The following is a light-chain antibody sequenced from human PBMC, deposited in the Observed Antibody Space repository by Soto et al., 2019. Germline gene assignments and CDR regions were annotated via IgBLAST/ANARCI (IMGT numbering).Light chain of an antibody. CDR3: GTWDSSLSVVV. V-gene: IGLV1-51*01. J-gene: IGLJ2*01. Sequence: QSVLTQPPSVSAAPGQKVTISCSGSNSNIGSNYVSWYQQLPGTAPKLLIYDNDKRPSGIPDRFSGSKSGTSATLGITGLQTGDEADYYCGTWDSSLSVVVFGGGTKVTVL. CDR1: NSNIGSNY. CDR2: DND.